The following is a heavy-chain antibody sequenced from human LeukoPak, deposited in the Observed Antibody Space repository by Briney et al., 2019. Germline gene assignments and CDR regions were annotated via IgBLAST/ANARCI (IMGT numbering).Heavy chain of an antibody. CDR2: ITTNCAST. CDR3: ARVGLAAAAWHISWLDP. Sequence: GGSLRLSCVASGFMFSDYYMTWIRQAPGKGLEWISYITTNCASTYYATSVKGRFTIFRDNAQNSPLLQMDSLSVEDTAVYYCARVGLAAAAWHISWLDPWGQGTRVTLSS. V-gene: IGHV3-11*01. D-gene: IGHD2-15*01. J-gene: IGHJ5*02. CDR1: GFMFSDYY.